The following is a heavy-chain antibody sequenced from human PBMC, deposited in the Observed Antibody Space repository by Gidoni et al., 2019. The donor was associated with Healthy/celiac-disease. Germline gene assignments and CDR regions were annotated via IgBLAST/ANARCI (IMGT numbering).Heavy chain of an antibody. CDR1: GGSISSSSYY. Sequence: QLQLQESGPGLVKPSETLSLTCTVSGGSISSSSYYWGWIRQPPGKGLEWIGSIYYSGSTYYNPSLKSRVTISVDTSKNQFSLKLSSVTAADTAVYYCARDWWRVRGVIITDDAFDIWGQGTMVTVSS. D-gene: IGHD3-10*01. J-gene: IGHJ3*02. CDR2: IYYSGST. V-gene: IGHV4-39*07. CDR3: ARDWWRVRGVIITDDAFDI.